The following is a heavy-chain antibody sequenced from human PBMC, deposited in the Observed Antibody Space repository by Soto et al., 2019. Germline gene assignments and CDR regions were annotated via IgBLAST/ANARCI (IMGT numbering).Heavy chain of an antibody. D-gene: IGHD1-26*01. V-gene: IGHV4-34*01. CDR3: ARVWSGSYFRNWFDP. CDR2: INHSGST. Sequence: SETLSLTCAVYGGSFSGYYWSWIRQPPGKGLEWIGEINHSGSTNYNPSLKSRVTISVDTSKNQFSLKLSSVTAADTAVYYCARVWSGSYFRNWFDPWGQGTLVTVSS. CDR1: GGSFSGYY. J-gene: IGHJ5*02.